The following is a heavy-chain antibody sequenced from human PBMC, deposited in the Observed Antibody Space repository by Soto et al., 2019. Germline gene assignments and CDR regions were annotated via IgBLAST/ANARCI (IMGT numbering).Heavy chain of an antibody. J-gene: IGHJ3*02. Sequence: QVQLVESGGGVVQPGRSLRLSCAASGFTFSSYAMHWVRQAPGKGLEWVAVISYDGSNKYYADSVKGRFTISRDKSKNALYLQMNSLRAEDTAVYYCARDSNYYDSSGYWAGDAFDIWGQGTM. D-gene: IGHD3-22*01. CDR1: GFTFSSYA. CDR3: ARDSNYYDSSGYWAGDAFDI. V-gene: IGHV3-30-3*01. CDR2: ISYDGSNK.